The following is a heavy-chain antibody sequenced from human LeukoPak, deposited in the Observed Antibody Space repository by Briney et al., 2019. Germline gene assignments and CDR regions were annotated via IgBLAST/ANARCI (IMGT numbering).Heavy chain of an antibody. V-gene: IGHV4-39*07. CDR2: IYYSGST. D-gene: IGHD1-26*01. CDR1: GGSISSSSYY. CDR3: AGRIVGANFDY. Sequence: SETLSPTCTVSGGSISSSSYYWGWIRQPPGKGLEWIGSIYYSGSTNYNPSLKSRITISVDTSKNQFSLKLSSVTAADTAVYYCAGRIVGANFDYWGQGTLVTVSS. J-gene: IGHJ4*02.